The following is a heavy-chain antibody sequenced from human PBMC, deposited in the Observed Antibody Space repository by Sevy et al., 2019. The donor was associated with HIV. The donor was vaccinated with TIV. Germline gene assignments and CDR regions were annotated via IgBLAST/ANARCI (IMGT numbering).Heavy chain of an antibody. CDR2: IYNSGST. V-gene: IGHV4-4*07. J-gene: IGHJ6*02. D-gene: IGHD3-22*01. CDR1: GGSISTYY. Sequence: SETLSLTCTVSGGSISTYYWNWIRQPAGKGLEWIGRIYNSGSTNYNPSLKSRVTMSVDTSNNQFSLKLSSVTAADTAVYYCARGGHYDSSVHTQWFYYGLDVWGQGTTVTVSS. CDR3: ARGGHYDSSVHTQWFYYGLDV.